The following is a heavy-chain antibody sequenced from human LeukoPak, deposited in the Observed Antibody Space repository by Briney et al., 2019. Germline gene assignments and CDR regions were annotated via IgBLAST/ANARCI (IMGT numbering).Heavy chain of an antibody. CDR1: GGSISNYY. D-gene: IGHD2-2*01. CDR2: IYYSGTT. Sequence: SETLTLTCTVSGGSISNYYWSWIRQPPGKGLEWIGFIYYSGTTHYNPSLKSRVTMSVATSNNQLSLRLSSVTAADTAIYYCARHSRASPHYFDYWGQGTLVTVSS. CDR3: ARHSRASPHYFDY. J-gene: IGHJ4*02. V-gene: IGHV4-59*08.